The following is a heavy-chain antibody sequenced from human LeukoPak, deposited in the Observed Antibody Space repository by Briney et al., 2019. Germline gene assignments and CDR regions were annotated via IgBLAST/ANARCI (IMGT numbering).Heavy chain of an antibody. J-gene: IGHJ4*02. CDR2: INHSGST. D-gene: IGHD6-19*01. Sequence: PSETLPLTCAVYGGSFSGYYWSWIRQPPGKGLEWIGEINHSGSTNYNPSLKSRVTISVDTSKNQFSLKLSSVTAADTAVYYCAREHSSGWYQGYWGQETLVTVSS. CDR1: GGSFSGYY. V-gene: IGHV4-34*01. CDR3: AREHSSGWYQGY.